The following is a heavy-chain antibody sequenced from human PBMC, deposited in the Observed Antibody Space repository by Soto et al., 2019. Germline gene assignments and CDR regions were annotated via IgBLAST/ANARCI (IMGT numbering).Heavy chain of an antibody. Sequence: SVKVSCKASGGTFSSYAISWVRQAPGQGLEWMGGIIPIFGTANYARKFQGRVTITADESTSTAYMELRSLRSDDTAVYYCARDPHEYWTSSGLHPWGQGTLVTVSS. CDR3: ARDPHEYWTSSGLHP. D-gene: IGHD3-3*01. CDR2: IIPIFGTA. V-gene: IGHV1-69*13. CDR1: GGTFSSYA. J-gene: IGHJ5*02.